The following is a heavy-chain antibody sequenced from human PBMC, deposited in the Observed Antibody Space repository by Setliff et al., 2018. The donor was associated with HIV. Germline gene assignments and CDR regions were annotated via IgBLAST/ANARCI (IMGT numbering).Heavy chain of an antibody. J-gene: IGHJ2*01. V-gene: IGHV4-61*02. CDR2: IYTSGST. CDR3: ARDYSGNYYGYFDL. D-gene: IGHD1-26*01. CDR1: GGSISSGSYY. Sequence: SETLSLTCTVSGGSISSGSYYWSWIRQPAGKGLEWIGRIYTSGSTNYNPSLKSRVTISVDTSKNQFSLKLSSVTAADTAVYYCARDYSGNYYGYFDLWGRGTLGTSPQ.